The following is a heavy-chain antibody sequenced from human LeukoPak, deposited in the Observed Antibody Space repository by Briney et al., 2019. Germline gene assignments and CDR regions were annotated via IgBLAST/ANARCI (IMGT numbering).Heavy chain of an antibody. J-gene: IGHJ2*01. D-gene: IGHD3-3*01. V-gene: IGHV4-61*08. CDR3: ARVFWSYNYWYFDL. CDR1: GGSITSGAYY. Sequence: SQTLSLTCTVSGGSITSGAYYWSWIRQPPGKGLEWIGYIYYSGSTNYNPSLDSRVTISVDTSKNQFSLKLSSVTAADTAVYYCARVFWSYNYWYFDLWGRGTLVTVSS. CDR2: IYYSGST.